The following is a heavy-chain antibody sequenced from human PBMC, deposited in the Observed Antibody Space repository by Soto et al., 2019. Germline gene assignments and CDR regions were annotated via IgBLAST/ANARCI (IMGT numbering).Heavy chain of an antibody. V-gene: IGHV1-69*06. CDR3: ARMGGSFLDA. J-gene: IGHJ5*02. CDR2: IIPILGAT. D-gene: IGHD1-26*01. Sequence: GSSVKVSCKASGGTFSSYAISWVRQAPGQGLEWMGGIIPILGATNFAQKFQGRLTISADKSTTTAYMELSSLTSQDTAVYYCARMGGSFLDAWGQGTLVTVSS. CDR1: GGTFSSYA.